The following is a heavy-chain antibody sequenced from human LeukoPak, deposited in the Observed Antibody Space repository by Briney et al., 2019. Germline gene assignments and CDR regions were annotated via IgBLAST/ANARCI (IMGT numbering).Heavy chain of an antibody. CDR3: AKSVVVEATRAYFFDY. Sequence: GGSLRLSCAASGFIFSSQAMTWVRQAPGKGLEWVSVTSGPGSTTDYTDSVKGRFTISRDNSKNTLFLQMNSLRADDTAVYYCAKSVVVEATRAYFFDYWGQGTLVTVSS. V-gene: IGHV3-23*01. CDR2: TSGPGSTT. J-gene: IGHJ4*02. CDR1: GFIFSSQA. D-gene: IGHD2-15*01.